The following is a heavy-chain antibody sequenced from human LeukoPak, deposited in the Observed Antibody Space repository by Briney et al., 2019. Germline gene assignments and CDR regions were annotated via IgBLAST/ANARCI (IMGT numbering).Heavy chain of an antibody. D-gene: IGHD2-2*01. Sequence: ASVKVSCKASGYTFSGYYVEWVRHAPGQGLEWLGWINPNSGGTNYAKKFQGRVTMTRDTSISIVYMELSRLKFDDTAMYYCARGGIVPGATADAFEIWGQRTTVTVAS. CDR1: GYTFSGYY. CDR3: ARGGIVPGATADAFEI. J-gene: IGHJ3*02. V-gene: IGHV1-2*02. CDR2: INPNSGGT.